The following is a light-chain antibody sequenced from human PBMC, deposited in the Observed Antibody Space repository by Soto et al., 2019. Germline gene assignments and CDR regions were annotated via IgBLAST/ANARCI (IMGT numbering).Light chain of an antibody. J-gene: IGKJ1*01. CDR3: QQHSYSAT. Sequence: DIQMTQSPSTLSASVGDRVTITCRASQSISSWLTWYQQKAGQAPKLLIYKASIVESGVPSRFSGSGSGTEFTLTISSLQPDNSATYYCQQHSYSATFGQGTRVEVK. V-gene: IGKV1-5*03. CDR1: QSISSW. CDR2: KAS.